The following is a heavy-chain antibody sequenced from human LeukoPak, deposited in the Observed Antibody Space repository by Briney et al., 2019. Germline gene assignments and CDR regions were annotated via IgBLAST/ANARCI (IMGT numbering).Heavy chain of an antibody. CDR2: ISAYNGNT. Sequence: ASVKVSCKASGYTFTSYGISWVRQAPGRGLEWMGWISAYNGNTNYAQKLQGRVTMTTDTSTSTAYMELRSLRSDDTAVYYCARAAITISGVVISSSSGDYWGQGTLVTVSS. CDR3: ARAAITISGVVISSSSGDY. J-gene: IGHJ4*02. D-gene: IGHD3-3*01. V-gene: IGHV1-18*01. CDR1: GYTFTSYG.